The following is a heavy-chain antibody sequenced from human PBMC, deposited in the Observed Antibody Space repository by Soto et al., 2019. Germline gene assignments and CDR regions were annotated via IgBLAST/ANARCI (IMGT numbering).Heavy chain of an antibody. D-gene: IGHD4-17*01. Sequence: VSVNVYCKGAGYSFSSYDINCVRLATGQGLEWMGWMNPNSGNTGYAQKFQGRVTMTRNTSISTAYMELSSLRSEDTAVYYCARGRVYGDDLIYYYYYMDVWGKGTTVTVSS. CDR3: ARGRVYGDDLIYYYYYMDV. CDR1: GYSFSSYD. CDR2: MNPNSGNT. J-gene: IGHJ6*03. V-gene: IGHV1-8*01.